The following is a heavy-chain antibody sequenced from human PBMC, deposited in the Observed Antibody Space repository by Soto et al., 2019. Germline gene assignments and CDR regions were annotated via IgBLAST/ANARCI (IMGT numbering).Heavy chain of an antibody. CDR2: ISYDGSNK. CDR3: AREPTTVTLEGRVVVGASTMIDFPNPLQPLP. Sequence: PGGSLRLSCAASGFTFSNYAMHWVRQAPGKGLEWVAVISYDGSNKYYADSVKGRFTISRDNSKNTLYLQMNSLRAEDTAVYYCAREPTTVTLEGRVVVGASTMIDFPNPLQPLPWG. V-gene: IGHV3-30-3*01. D-gene: IGHD4-17*01. J-gene: IGHJ5*02. CDR1: GFTFSNYA.